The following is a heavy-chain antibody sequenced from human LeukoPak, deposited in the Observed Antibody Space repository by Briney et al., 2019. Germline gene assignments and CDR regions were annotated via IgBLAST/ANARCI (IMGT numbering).Heavy chain of an antibody. CDR3: ARDGHAYGRGSPHY. J-gene: IGHJ4*02. CDR2: ISSSGSTK. CDR1: GFTFSDYY. V-gene: IGHV3-11*01. D-gene: IGHD3-10*01. Sequence: GASLRLSCAASGFTFSDYYMSSIRQAPGKGMEWVSYISSSGSTKYYADSVKGRFTISRDNAKNSYLQMNSLRAEDTAVYYCARDGHAYGRGSPHYWGQGALVTVSS.